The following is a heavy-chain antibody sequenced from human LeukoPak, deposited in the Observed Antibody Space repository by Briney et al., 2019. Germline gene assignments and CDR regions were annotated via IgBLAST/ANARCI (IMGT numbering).Heavy chain of an antibody. CDR1: GGTFISYA. CDR2: INPSGGNT. D-gene: IGHD3-22*01. V-gene: IGHV1-46*01. CDR3: ARERSSGYNDAFDI. J-gene: IGHJ3*02. Sequence: ASVKVPCKASGGTFISYAISWVRQAPGQGREWMGIINPSGGNTNYAQKFQGRVTMTRDMSTSTVYMELSSLRSEDTAVYCCARERSSGYNDAFDIWGQGTMVAVSS.